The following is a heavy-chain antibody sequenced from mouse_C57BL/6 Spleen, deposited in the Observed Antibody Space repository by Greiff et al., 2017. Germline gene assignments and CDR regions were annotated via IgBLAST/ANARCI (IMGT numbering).Heavy chain of an antibody. Sequence: EVKLLESGGGLVKPGGSLKLSCAASGFTFSDYGMHWVRQAPEKGLEWVAYISSGSSTIYYADTVKGRFTISRDNAKNTLFLQMTSLRSEDTAMYYCARGRYYYGREYFEVWGTGTTVTVSS. D-gene: IGHD1-1*01. J-gene: IGHJ1*03. V-gene: IGHV5-17*01. CDR2: ISSGSSTI. CDR3: ARGRYYYGREYFEV. CDR1: GFTFSDYG.